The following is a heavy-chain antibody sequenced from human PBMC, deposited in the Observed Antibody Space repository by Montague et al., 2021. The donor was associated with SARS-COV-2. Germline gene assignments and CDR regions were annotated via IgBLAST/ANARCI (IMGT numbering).Heavy chain of an antibody. CDR3: ARDPNSSGGNMGSF. CDR2: MKYDGSEQ. D-gene: IGHD6-19*01. Sequence: SLRLSCAASGFAFSSSWMSWVRQSPVKGLEWVAIMKYDGSEQYYXYSXHGRFTISRDNARRSVFLQMNSLRAEDTAVYFCARDPNSSGGNMGSFWGRGTLVSVSS. CDR1: GFAFSSSW. V-gene: IGHV3-7*01. J-gene: IGHJ4*01.